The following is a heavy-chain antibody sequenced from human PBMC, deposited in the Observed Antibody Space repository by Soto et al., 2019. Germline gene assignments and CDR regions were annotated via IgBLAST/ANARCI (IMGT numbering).Heavy chain of an antibody. CDR3: AREPSNIVLHGPYYYGMDV. J-gene: IGHJ6*02. CDR2: ISYDGSNK. V-gene: IGHV3-30-3*01. CDR1: GFTFSSYA. Sequence: GGSLRLSCAASGFTFSSYAMHWVRQAPGKGLEWVAVISYDGSNKYYADSVKGRFTISRDNSKNTLYQQINSQRAEDTAVYYSAREPSNIVLHGPYYYGMDVWGQGTTVTVSS. D-gene: IGHD2-8*01.